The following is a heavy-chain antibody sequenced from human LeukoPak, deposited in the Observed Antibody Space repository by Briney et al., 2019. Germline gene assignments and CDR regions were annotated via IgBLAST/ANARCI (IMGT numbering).Heavy chain of an antibody. J-gene: IGHJ6*03. CDR2: INPIFGTA. D-gene: IGHD5-24*01. Sequence: SVKVSCKASGGTFTSYAIRWVRQAPGQGLEWMGRINPIFGTANYAQKFQGRVTITTDESTSTAYMELSSLRSEDTGVYYCAREGAMATSYYYHYYMDVWGKGTTVTVSS. CDR1: GGTFTSYA. V-gene: IGHV1-69*05. CDR3: AREGAMATSYYYHYYMDV.